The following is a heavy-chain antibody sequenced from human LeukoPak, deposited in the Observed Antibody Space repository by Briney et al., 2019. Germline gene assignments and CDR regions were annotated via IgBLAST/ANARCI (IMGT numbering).Heavy chain of an antibody. CDR2: IYPGDSDT. Sequence: GESLKISCKGSGYSFTSYWIGWVRQMPGKGLEWMGIIYPGDSDTRYSPSFQGQVTISADKSISTAYLQWSSLKASDTAMYYCARQTSLTLAARRGWFDPWGQGTLVTVSS. CDR3: ARQTSLTLAARRGWFDP. D-gene: IGHD6-6*01. CDR1: GYSFTSYW. J-gene: IGHJ5*02. V-gene: IGHV5-51*01.